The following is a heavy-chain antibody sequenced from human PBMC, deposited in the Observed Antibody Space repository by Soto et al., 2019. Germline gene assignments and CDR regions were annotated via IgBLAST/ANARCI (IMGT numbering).Heavy chain of an antibody. D-gene: IGHD3-22*01. CDR2: IYYSGST. V-gene: IGHV4-30-4*01. CDR1: GDSINSGDYY. J-gene: IGHJ3*02. CDR3: ATVPTYYYDRSGYANACDI. Sequence: SETLSLTCTVSGDSINSGDYYWSWIRQPPGKGLEWIGYIYYSGSTYHYPSIRRRINITLDTSKNQFSLKMSHVTDEATAVYYCATVPTYYYDRSGYANACDIWGQGKRVTVSS.